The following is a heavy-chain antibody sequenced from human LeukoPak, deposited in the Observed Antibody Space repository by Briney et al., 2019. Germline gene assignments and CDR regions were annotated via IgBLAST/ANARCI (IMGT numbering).Heavy chain of an antibody. D-gene: IGHD2-2*01. V-gene: IGHV1-2*02. CDR2: INPNSGGT. Sequence: ASVKVSCKASGYTFTGYYMHWVGQAPGQGLEWMGWINPNSGGTNYAQKFQGRVTMTRDTSISTAYMELSRLRSDDTAVYYCARASGAVPAANDAFDIWGQGTMVTVSS. CDR3: ARASGAVPAANDAFDI. J-gene: IGHJ3*02. CDR1: GYTFTGYY.